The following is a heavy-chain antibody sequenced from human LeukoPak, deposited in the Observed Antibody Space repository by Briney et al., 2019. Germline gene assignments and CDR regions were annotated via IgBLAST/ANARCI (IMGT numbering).Heavy chain of an antibody. CDR1: GYTFTSYD. V-gene: IGHV1-8*01. CDR2: MNPNSGNT. CDR3: ARVPVEELLPVLFSGWFDP. Sequence: ASVKVSCKASGYTFTSYDINWVRQATGQGLEWMGWMNPNSGNTGYAQKFQGRVTMTRNTSISTAYMELSSLRSEDTAVYYCARVPVEELLPVLFSGWFDPWGQGTLVTVSS. D-gene: IGHD3-10*01. J-gene: IGHJ5*02.